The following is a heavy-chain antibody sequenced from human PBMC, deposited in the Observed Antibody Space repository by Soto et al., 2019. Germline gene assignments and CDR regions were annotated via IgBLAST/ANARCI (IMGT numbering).Heavy chain of an antibody. V-gene: IGHV3-30*03. Sequence: GGSLRLSCVASGFTFRDYGMHWVRQAPGKGLEWVAGISHHGLKEHYADSVKGRFTISRDNSKKTVYLQLNSLRGDDTAVYYCARGQRALITYGPFDPWGQGTLVTVSS. CDR2: ISHHGLKE. D-gene: IGHD4-17*01. CDR3: ARGQRALITYGPFDP. CDR1: GFTFRDYG. J-gene: IGHJ5*02.